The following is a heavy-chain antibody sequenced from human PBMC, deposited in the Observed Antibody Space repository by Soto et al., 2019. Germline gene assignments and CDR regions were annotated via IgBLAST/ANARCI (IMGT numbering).Heavy chain of an antibody. CDR2: INHSGST. CDR3: ARDRRYSSSWYVTNSGFDP. V-gene: IGHV4-34*01. CDR1: GGSFSGYY. D-gene: IGHD6-13*01. Sequence: SETLSLTCAVYGGSFSGYYWSWIRQPPGKGLEWIGEINHSGSTNYNPSLKSRVTISVDTSKNQFSLKLSSVTAADTAVYYCARDRRYSSSWYVTNSGFDPWGQGTLVTVSS. J-gene: IGHJ5*02.